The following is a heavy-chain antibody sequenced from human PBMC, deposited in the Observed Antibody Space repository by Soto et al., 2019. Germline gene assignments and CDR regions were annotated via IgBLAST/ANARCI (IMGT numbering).Heavy chain of an antibody. CDR2: IYYSGST. V-gene: IGHV4-39*01. J-gene: IGHJ4*02. D-gene: IGHD4-17*01. CDR3: ARLLYGALRGGGQVDY. CDR1: GGSISSSSYY. Sequence: PSETLSLTCTVCGGSISSSSYYWGWIRQPPGKGLEWIGSIYYSGSTYYNPSLKSRVTISVDTSKNQFSLKLSSVTAADTAVYYFARLLYGALRGGGQVDYWGQGTLVTVSS.